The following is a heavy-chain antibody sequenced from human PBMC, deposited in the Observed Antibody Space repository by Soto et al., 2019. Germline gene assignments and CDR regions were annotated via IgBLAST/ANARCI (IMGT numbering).Heavy chain of an antibody. D-gene: IGHD3-16*01. CDR3: ARTMITFGGVDPTPSSFDY. CDR2: IYYSGST. J-gene: IGHJ4*02. Sequence: SETLSLTCTVSGGSISSGGYYWSWIRQHPGKGLEWIGYIYYSGSTYYNPSLKSRVTISVDTSKNQFSLKLSSVTAADTAVYYCARTMITFGGVDPTPSSFDYWGQGTLVTVSS. CDR1: GGSISSGGYY. V-gene: IGHV4-31*03.